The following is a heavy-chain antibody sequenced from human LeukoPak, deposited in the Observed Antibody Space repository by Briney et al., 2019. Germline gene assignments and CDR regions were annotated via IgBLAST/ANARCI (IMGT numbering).Heavy chain of an antibody. D-gene: IGHD5/OR15-5a*01. CDR1: GFTFSSYG. CDR3: AKKGGLRAQVDY. Sequence: GGSLRLSCAASGFTFSSYGMSWVRQAPGKGLEWVSAISGRGGSAYYADSVKGRFTISRDNSKNTLYLQMNSLRAEDTAVYYCAKKGGLRAQVDYWGQGTLVTVSS. J-gene: IGHJ4*02. CDR2: ISGRGGSA. V-gene: IGHV3-23*01.